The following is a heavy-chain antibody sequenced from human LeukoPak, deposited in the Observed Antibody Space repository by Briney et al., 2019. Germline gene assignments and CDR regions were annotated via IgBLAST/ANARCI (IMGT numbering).Heavy chain of an antibody. CDR1: KFTFSISA. J-gene: IGHJ4*02. CDR3: AKESQTYYDIMTGYPNYYFDY. D-gene: IGHD3-9*01. CDR2: ISGSGANT. V-gene: IGHV3-23*01. Sequence: GSLRLSCAASKFTFSISAMSWVRQAPGKGLEWVSAISGSGANTYYVDSVKGRFTISRDNSKNTLYLEMSSLRSDDTAVYYCAKESQTYYDIMTGYPNYYFDYWGQGTLVTVSS.